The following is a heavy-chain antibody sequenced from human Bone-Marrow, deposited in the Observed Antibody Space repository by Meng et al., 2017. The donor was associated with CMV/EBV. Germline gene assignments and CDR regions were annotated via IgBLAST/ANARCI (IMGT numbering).Heavy chain of an antibody. V-gene: IGHV4-59*01. CDR2: IYYSGST. CDR1: GGSISSYY. CDR3: ARDRGDV. Sequence: GSLRLSCTVSGGSISSYYWSWIQQPPAKGLEWIGYIYYSGSTNYNPSLKSRVTISVDTSKNQFSLKLSSVTAADTAVYYCARDRGDVWGQGTTVTVSS. J-gene: IGHJ6*01.